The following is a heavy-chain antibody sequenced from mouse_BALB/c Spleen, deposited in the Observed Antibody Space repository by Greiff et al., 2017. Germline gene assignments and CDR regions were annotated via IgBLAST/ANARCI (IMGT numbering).Heavy chain of an antibody. CDR2: ISYSGST. CDR3: ARAGDGYSAMDY. D-gene: IGHD2-3*01. V-gene: IGHV3-2*02. CDR1: GYSITSDYA. J-gene: IGHJ4*01. Sequence: EVHLVESGPGLVKPSQSLSLTCTVTGYSITSDYAWNWIRQFPGNKLGWMGYISYSGSTSYNPSLKSRISITRDTSKYQFFLQLNSVTTEDTATYYCARAGDGYSAMDYWGQGTSVTVSS.